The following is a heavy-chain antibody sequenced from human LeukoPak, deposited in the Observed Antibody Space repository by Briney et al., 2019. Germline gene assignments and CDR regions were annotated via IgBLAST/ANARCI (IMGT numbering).Heavy chain of an antibody. J-gene: IGHJ4*02. CDR3: ARTGYSSGWYFDY. V-gene: IGHV4-59*01. Sequence: PSETLSLTCTVSGASISSYYWSWIRKPPGKGLEWIGYIYYSGSTNYNPSLKSRVTISVDTSKNQFSLKLSSVTAADTAVYYCARTGYSSGWYFDYWGQGTLVTVSS. D-gene: IGHD6-19*01. CDR1: GASISSYY. CDR2: IYYSGST.